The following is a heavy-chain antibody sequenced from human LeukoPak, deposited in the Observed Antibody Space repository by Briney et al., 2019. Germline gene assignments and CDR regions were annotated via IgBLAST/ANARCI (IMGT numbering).Heavy chain of an antibody. CDR1: GRSFSGYY. V-gene: IGHV4-34*01. CDR3: GRDDIAARGGFDY. J-gene: IGHJ4*02. D-gene: IGHD6-6*01. CDR2: IYHSGST. Sequence: AETLSLTCAVYGRSFSGYYWSWLRQPPGKGLEWLGEIYHSGSTNYNPSLKSRFPISGDTPKNRFSLKLSSGTAADPAVYYCGRDDIAARGGFDYWGQGTLVTVSS.